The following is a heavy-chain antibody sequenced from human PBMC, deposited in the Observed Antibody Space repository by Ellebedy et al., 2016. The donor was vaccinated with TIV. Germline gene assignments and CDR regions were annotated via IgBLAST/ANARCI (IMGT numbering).Heavy chain of an antibody. CDR1: GFTFGGYG. CDR3: ARDQGYSSSWLTD. D-gene: IGHD6-13*01. J-gene: IGHJ4*02. Sequence: GESLKISCATSGFTFGGYGIHWVRQAPGKGLERVAVIWYDGTTKYYIDSVKGRLSISRDSSKNTVDLQMNSLRVEDTAVYYCARDQGYSSSWLTDWGQGTLVTVSS. V-gene: IGHV3-33*01. CDR2: IWYDGTTK.